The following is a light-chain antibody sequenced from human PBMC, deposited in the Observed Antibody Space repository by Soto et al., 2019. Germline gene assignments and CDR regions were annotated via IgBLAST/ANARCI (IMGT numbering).Light chain of an antibody. J-gene: IGKJ4*01. CDR1: QSVVKN. CDR3: QQHAHWPLT. CDR2: EAS. Sequence: EIVLTQSPATLSLSPGERATLSCRASQSVVKNLAWYQQKPGQAPGLLIYEASTRATGIPARFSGSGSGTDFTLTISSLEPEDFAVYYCQQHAHWPLTFGGGTKVEIK. V-gene: IGKV3-11*01.